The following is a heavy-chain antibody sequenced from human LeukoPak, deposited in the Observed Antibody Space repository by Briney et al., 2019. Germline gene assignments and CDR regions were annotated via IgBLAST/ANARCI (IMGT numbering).Heavy chain of an antibody. CDR3: ARDSSSWDYDPFDI. D-gene: IGHD6-13*01. J-gene: IGHJ3*02. CDR1: GFTVSSNY. CDR2: IYSGGST. Sequence: PGGSLRLSCAASGFTVSSNYMSWVRQAPGKGLEWVSVIYSGGSTYYADSVKGRFTISRDNSKNTLYLQMNSLRAEDTAVYYCARDSSSWDYDPFDIWGQGTMVTVSS. V-gene: IGHV3-53*01.